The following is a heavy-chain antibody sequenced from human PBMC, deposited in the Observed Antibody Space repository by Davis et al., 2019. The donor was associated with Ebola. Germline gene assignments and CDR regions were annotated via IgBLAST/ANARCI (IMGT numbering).Heavy chain of an antibody. CDR2: IYPGDSDT. Sequence: GESLKISCKGSGYSFTSYWIGWVRQMPGKDLEWMGIIYPGDSDTRYSPSFQGQVTISADKSISTAYLQWSSLKASDTAMYYCARHVPGCSSTSCYLYYFDYWGQGTLVTVSS. CDR3: ARHVPGCSSTSCYLYYFDY. CDR1: GYSFTSYW. V-gene: IGHV5-51*01. J-gene: IGHJ4*02. D-gene: IGHD2-2*01.